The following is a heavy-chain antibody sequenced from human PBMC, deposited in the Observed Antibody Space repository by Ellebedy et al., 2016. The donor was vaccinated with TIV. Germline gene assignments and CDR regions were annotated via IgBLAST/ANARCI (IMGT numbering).Heavy chain of an antibody. CDR2: ISGSGGST. D-gene: IGHD3-10*01. V-gene: IGHV3-23*01. J-gene: IGHJ4*02. CDR1: GFTFSTFA. CDR3: AKSITMVRGLTRLYYFDY. Sequence: GESLKISCAASGFTFSTFAMSWVRQAPGKGLEWVSSISGSGGSTYYADSVKGRFTISRDNSKNTLYLQMNSLRAEDTAVYYCAKSITMVRGLTRLYYFDYWGQGTLVAVSS.